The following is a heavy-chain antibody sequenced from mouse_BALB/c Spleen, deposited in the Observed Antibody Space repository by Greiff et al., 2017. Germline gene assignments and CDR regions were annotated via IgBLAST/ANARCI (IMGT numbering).Heavy chain of an antibody. J-gene: IGHJ4*01. Sequence: SGPELVKPGASVKISCKASGYTFTDYNMHWVKQSHGKSLEWIGYIYPYNGGTGYNQKFKSKATLTVDNSSSTAYMELRSLTSEDSAVYYCARSYDYDGGYYAMDYWGQGTSVTVSS. CDR2: IYPYNGGT. V-gene: IGHV1S29*02. CDR3: ARSYDYDGGYYAMDY. D-gene: IGHD2-4*01. CDR1: GYTFTDYN.